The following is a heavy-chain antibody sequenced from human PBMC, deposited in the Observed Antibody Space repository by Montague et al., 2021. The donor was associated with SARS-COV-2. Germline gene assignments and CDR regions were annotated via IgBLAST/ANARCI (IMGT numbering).Heavy chain of an antibody. CDR1: GFTFNSYW. D-gene: IGHD1-14*01. CDR2: INSDGTTT. Sequence: SLRLSCAASGFTFNSYWMHWVRQAPGKGLVWVSRINSDGTTTTYADSVKGRFTTSRDNAKDTLYLQMNSLRAEDTALYFCARGGPLSYYYYGMDIWSQGTTVTVSS. J-gene: IGHJ6*02. V-gene: IGHV3-74*01. CDR3: ARGGPLSYYYYGMDI.